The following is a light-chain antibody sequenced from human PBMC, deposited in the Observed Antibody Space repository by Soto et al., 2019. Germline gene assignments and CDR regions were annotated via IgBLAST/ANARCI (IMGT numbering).Light chain of an antibody. Sequence: EIVMTQSPATLSVSPGERATLSCRASQSVSSNLAWYQQKPGQAPRLLIYGASTRATVIPARFSGSGSGTEFPLPISSLQSEDFAVYYCQQYSNWPITFGPGTKVDIK. CDR1: QSVSSN. CDR2: GAS. J-gene: IGKJ3*01. V-gene: IGKV3-15*01. CDR3: QQYSNWPIT.